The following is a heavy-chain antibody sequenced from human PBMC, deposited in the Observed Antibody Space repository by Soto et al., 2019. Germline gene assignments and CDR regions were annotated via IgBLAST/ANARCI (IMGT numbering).Heavy chain of an antibody. CDR2: TYYRSRWYN. Sequence: PSHTLSLTCAISGDSVSSNSAAWNWIRQSPSGGLEWLGRTYYRSRWYNDYAVSVRSRITINPDTSKNQFSLHLNSVTPEDTAVYYCAGTTSFQWYYMDVWGKGTTVTVSS. D-gene: IGHD1-7*01. CDR3: AGTTSFQWYYMDV. CDR1: GDSVSSNSAA. V-gene: IGHV6-1*01. J-gene: IGHJ6*03.